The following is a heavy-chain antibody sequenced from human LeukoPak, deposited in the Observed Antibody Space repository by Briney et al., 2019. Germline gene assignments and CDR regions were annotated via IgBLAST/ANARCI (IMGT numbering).Heavy chain of an antibody. D-gene: IGHD4-17*01. J-gene: IGHJ4*02. Sequence: PSETLSLTCAVYGGSFSGYYWSWIRQPPGKGLEWIGYIYYSGSANYNSSLKSRVTISVDTSKNQFSLNLSSVTAADTAVYYCARSARRYGDYYFDYWGQGTLVTVSS. CDR3: ARSARRYGDYYFDY. CDR1: GGSFSGYY. V-gene: IGHV4-34*11. CDR2: IYYSGSA.